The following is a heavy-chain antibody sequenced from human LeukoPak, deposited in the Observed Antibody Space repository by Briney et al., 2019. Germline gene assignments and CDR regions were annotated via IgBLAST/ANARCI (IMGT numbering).Heavy chain of an antibody. CDR2: INPNSGGT. D-gene: IGHD3-3*01. V-gene: IGHV1-2*02. J-gene: IGHJ5*02. CDR1: GYTFTGYY. CDR3: ARDKSPDFWSGYLLP. Sequence: GASVKVSCKASGYTFTGYYMHWVRQAPGQGLEWMGWINPNSGGTNYAQKFQGRVTMTRGTSISTAYMELRSLRSDDTAVYYCARDKSPDFWSGYLLPWGQGTLVTVSS.